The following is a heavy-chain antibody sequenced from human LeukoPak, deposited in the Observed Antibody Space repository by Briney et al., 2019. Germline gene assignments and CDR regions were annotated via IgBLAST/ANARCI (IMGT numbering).Heavy chain of an antibody. CDR3: PRGLAGAVAGTSRNYYYYYYMDV. D-gene: IGHD6-19*01. Sequence: GASVKVSCKASGYTYTSYDINWVRQATGQGLEWMGWMNPNSGNTGYAQKFQGRVTIARNTSISTAYMELSSLRSEDTAVYYCPRGLAGAVAGTSRNYYYYYYMDVWGKGTTVTVSS. CDR1: GYTYTSYD. J-gene: IGHJ6*03. V-gene: IGHV1-8*01. CDR2: MNPNSGNT.